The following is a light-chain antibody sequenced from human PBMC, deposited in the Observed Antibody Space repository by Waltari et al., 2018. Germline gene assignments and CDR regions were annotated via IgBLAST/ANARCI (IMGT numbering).Light chain of an antibody. CDR3: ASYTSSNTVI. CDR2: YVS. J-gene: IGLJ2*01. Sequence: YQQHPGHAPRLIIYYVSRGPSGVANRVIGSKSGITASLAISGLQAEDEGDYFCASYTSSNTVIFGGGTRVTVL. V-gene: IGLV2-14*03.